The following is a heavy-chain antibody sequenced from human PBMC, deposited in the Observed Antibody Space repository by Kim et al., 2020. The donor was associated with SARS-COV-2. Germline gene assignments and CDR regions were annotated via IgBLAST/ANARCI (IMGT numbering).Heavy chain of an antibody. V-gene: IGHV3-7*01. J-gene: IGHJ4*02. CDR3: ARAYDFWSGYYTPDY. D-gene: IGHD3-3*01. Sequence: DSVQGRFTISRDNAKNSLYLTMNRLRAEDTAVYYCARAYDFWSGYYTPDYWGQGTLVTVSS.